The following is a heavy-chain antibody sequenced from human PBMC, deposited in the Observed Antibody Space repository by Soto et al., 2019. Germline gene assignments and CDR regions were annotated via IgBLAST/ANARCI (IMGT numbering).Heavy chain of an antibody. V-gene: IGHV3-21*01. CDR1: GFTFSSYS. Sequence: GGSLRLSCAASGFTFSSYSMNWVRQAPGKGLEWVSSISSSSSYIYYADSVRGRFTISRDNAKNSLYLQMNSLRAEDTAVYYCATTPGFIAAAGTNTDYWGQGTLVTVSS. CDR2: ISSSSSYI. CDR3: ATTPGFIAAAGTNTDY. J-gene: IGHJ4*02. D-gene: IGHD6-13*01.